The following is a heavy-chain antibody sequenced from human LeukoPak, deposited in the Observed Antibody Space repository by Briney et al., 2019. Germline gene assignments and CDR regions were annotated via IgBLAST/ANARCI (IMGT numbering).Heavy chain of an antibody. CDR3: ARMVVPAAIDILTGYDDY. CDR1: GGTFSSYA. V-gene: IGHV1-69*13. CDR2: IIPIFGTA. J-gene: IGHJ4*02. D-gene: IGHD3-9*01. Sequence: PVKVSCKASGGTFSSYAISWVRQAPGQGLEWMGGIIPIFGTANYAQKFQGRVTITADESTSTAYMELSSLRSEDTAVYYCARMVVPAAIDILTGYDDYWGQGTLVTVSS.